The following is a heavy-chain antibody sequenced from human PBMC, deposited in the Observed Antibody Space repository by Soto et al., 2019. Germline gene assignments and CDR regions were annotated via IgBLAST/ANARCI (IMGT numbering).Heavy chain of an antibody. J-gene: IGHJ6*01. CDR3: AKDWGYGDYATYGMDV. Sequence: QVQLVESGGGVVQPGRSLRLSCAASGFTFSSYGMHWVRQAPGKGLEWVAVISYDGSNKYYADSVKGRFTISRDNSKNTLYLQMNSLRAEDTAVYYCAKDWGYGDYATYGMDVW. CDR1: GFTFSSYG. D-gene: IGHD4-17*01. CDR2: ISYDGSNK. V-gene: IGHV3-30*18.